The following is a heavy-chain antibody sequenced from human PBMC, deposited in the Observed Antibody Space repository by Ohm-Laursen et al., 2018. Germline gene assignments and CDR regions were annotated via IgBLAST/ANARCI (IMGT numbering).Heavy chain of an antibody. CDR3: ARHYYDSSNIDY. CDR2: IYYSGST. CDR1: GDSIRSYY. D-gene: IGHD3-22*01. J-gene: IGHJ4*02. V-gene: IGHV4-39*01. Sequence: GTLSLTCAVSGDSIRSYYWSWIRQPPGKGLEWIGSIYYSGSTYYNPSLKSRVTISVDTSKNQFSLKLSSVTAADTAVYYCARHYYDSSNIDYWGQGTLVTVSS.